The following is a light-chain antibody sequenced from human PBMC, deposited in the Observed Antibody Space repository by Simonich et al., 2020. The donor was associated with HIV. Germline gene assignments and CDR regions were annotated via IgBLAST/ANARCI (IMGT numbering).Light chain of an antibody. CDR1: QSVSSSY. J-gene: IGKJ3*01. Sequence: EIVMTQSAATLSVSPGERAPLSCRASQSVSSSYLAWYQQKPGLAPRLLIYDASSRATGIPDRCSGSGSGTDFTLTISRLEPEDFAVYYCQQYGSSPFTFGPGTKVDIK. CDR2: DAS. V-gene: IGKV3D-20*01. CDR3: QQYGSSPFT.